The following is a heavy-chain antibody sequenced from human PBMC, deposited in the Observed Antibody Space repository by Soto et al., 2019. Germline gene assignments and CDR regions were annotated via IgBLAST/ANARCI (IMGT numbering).Heavy chain of an antibody. J-gene: IGHJ6*03. CDR3: AKDRKWTMVRGVNYYYYYMDV. CDR1: GFTFSSYA. D-gene: IGHD3-10*01. V-gene: IGHV3-23*01. Sequence: GGSLRLSCAASGFTFSSYAMSWVRQAPGKGLEWVSAISGSGGSTYYADSVKGRFTISRDNSKNTLYLQMNSLRAEDTAVYYCAKDRKWTMVRGVNYYYYYMDVWGKGTTVTVSS. CDR2: ISGSGGST.